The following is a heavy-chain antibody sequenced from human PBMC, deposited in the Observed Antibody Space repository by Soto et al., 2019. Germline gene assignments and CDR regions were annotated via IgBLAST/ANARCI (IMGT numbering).Heavy chain of an antibody. J-gene: IGHJ6*02. CDR1: GYTFTGYY. V-gene: IGHV1-2*02. D-gene: IGHD1-26*01. CDR3: AKGGAIVAAGTRVYLYNAMDV. Sequence: ASVKVSCKASGYTFTGYYIHWVRQAPGQRLEWMGWINPNSGDTNFAQRFQGRVTMTTDTSINTAYMELRGLTSDDTAEYYCAKGGAIVAAGTRVYLYNAMDVWGQGTTVTVSS. CDR2: INPNSGDT.